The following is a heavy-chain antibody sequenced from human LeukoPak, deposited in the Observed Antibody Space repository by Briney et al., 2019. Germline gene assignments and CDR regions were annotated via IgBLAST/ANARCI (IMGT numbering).Heavy chain of an antibody. V-gene: IGHV3-74*01. CDR3: AREGSYLNSGGSYYLHWLDP. CDR2: SDTEGSMT. D-gene: IGHD3-22*01. J-gene: IGHJ5*02. CDR1: GFTFSSYG. Sequence: GGSLRLSCAASGFTFSSYGMHWVRQAPGKGLEWVSYSDTEGSMTSYADSVRGRFTISRDNAKNTLYLEMHSLRVEDTAIYYCAREGSYLNSGGSYYLHWLDPWGQGTLVTVSS.